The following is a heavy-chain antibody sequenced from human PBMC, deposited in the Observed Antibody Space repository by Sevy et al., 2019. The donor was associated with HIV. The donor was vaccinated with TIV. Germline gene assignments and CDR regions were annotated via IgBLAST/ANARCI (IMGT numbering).Heavy chain of an antibody. J-gene: IGHJ6*02. CDR1: GFTFSYAW. V-gene: IGHV3-15*05. CDR2: IKSNTDGGTI. Sequence: EGSLRLSCAASGFTFSYAWMNWVRQAPGKGLEWVGRIKSNTDGGTIDYAAPVKGRFIISRDDSKNTLYLQMSSLKTEDTGVYYCSTDPIILLLVTDGMDVWGQGTTVTVSS. CDR3: STDPIILLLVTDGMDV. D-gene: IGHD2-8*01.